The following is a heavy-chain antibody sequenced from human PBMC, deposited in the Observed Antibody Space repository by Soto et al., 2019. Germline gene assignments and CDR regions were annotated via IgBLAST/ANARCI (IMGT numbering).Heavy chain of an antibody. CDR1: GYTFTSYG. CDR3: ARAASTSGYSYGYSDY. CDR2: ISAYNGNI. J-gene: IGHJ4*02. V-gene: IGHV1-18*04. D-gene: IGHD5-18*01. Sequence: ASVKVSCKASGYTFTSYGISWVRQAPGQGLEWMGWISAYNGNINYAQKLQGRVTMTTDTSTSTAYMELRSLRSDDTAVYYCARAASTSGYSYGYSDYWGQGTLVTVSS.